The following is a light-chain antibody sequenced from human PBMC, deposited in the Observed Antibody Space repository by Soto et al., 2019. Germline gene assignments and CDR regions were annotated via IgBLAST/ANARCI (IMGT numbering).Light chain of an antibody. CDR3: QQYNNWPPWT. CDR2: GAS. J-gene: IGKJ1*01. CDR1: QSVSSN. Sequence: EIVMTQSPATLSVSPGERATLSCRASQSVSSNLAWYQQRPGQAPRLLIYGASTRSTGIPARFSGSGSGTEFTLIIISLQSEYFAVDYCQQYNNWPPWTFGQGTKVEIK. V-gene: IGKV3-15*01.